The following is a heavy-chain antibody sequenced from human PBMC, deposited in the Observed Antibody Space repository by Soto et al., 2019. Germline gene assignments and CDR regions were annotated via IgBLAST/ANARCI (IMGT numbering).Heavy chain of an antibody. J-gene: IGHJ5*02. D-gene: IGHD4-17*01. V-gene: IGHV2-5*01. CDR1: GFSLKTGGAG. Sequence: QITLKESGPTLVKPTQTLTLTCTFSGFSLKTGGAGVGWIRQPPEKPLEWLAVIYWNEDKRYNPSLRSRLTITKDTSKNQVVLTITNIDPVVTATYYCAHRGYGDYPRDNWFDPWGQGTLVTVSS. CDR2: IYWNEDK. CDR3: AHRGYGDYPRDNWFDP.